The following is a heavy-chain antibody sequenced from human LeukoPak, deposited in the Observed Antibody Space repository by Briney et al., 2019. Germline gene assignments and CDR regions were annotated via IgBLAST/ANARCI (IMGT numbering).Heavy chain of an antibody. Sequence: ASVKVSCKASGYTFTSSGISWVRQAPEQGLEWMGWISVYNGNTNYAQKLQGRVTMTTDTSTSTAYMELRSLTSDDTAVYYCASWAGSATLDYWGQGTLVTVSS. CDR2: ISVYNGNT. J-gene: IGHJ4*02. CDR3: ASWAGSATLDY. V-gene: IGHV1-18*01. CDR1: GYTFTSSG. D-gene: IGHD2/OR15-2a*01.